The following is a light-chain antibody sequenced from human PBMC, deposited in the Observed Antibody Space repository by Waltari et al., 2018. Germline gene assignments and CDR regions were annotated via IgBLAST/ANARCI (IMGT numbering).Light chain of an antibody. Sequence: DVVMTQSPLSLPVTLGQPASISCKSSQSLVHSDGNTYLAWFQQRPGQSPRRLIYKVSTGESRVPDRFSASVSGTDFTLKISRVEAEDVGVYYCMQGTHWPLTFGGGTKVEIK. CDR3: MQGTHWPLT. J-gene: IGKJ4*01. CDR1: QSLVHSDGNTY. V-gene: IGKV2-30*02. CDR2: KVS.